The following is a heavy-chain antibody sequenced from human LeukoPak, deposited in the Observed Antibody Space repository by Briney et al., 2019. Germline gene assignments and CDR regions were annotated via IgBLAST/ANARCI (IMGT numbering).Heavy chain of an antibody. CDR1: GGSISSYY. CDR3: ARAPPSSSPTPFDY. V-gene: IGHV4-4*07. Sequence: PSETLSLTCTVSGGSISSYYWSWIRQPAGKGLEWIGRIYTSGSTNYNPSLKSRVTISVDKSKNQFSLKLSSVTAAATAVYYCARAPPSSSPTPFDYWGQGTLVTVSS. CDR2: IYTSGST. D-gene: IGHD6-13*01. J-gene: IGHJ4*02.